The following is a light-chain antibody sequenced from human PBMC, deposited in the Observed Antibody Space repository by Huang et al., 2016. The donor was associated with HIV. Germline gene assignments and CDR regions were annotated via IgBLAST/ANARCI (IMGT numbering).Light chain of an antibody. J-gene: IGKJ4*01. Sequence: EIVLTQSPGTLSLSPGERATLSCRASHTVGNNYLACYQQKPGQAPRLLFSGVFGRATSIQGRFSGSGSGTDFTLTISRLEPEDSGVCYCQQFRRSPFTFGGGTKVEIK. V-gene: IGKV3-20*01. CDR3: QQFRRSPFT. CDR2: GVF. CDR1: HTVGNNY.